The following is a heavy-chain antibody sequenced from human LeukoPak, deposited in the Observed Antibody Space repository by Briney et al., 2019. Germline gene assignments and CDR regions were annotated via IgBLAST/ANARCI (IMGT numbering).Heavy chain of an antibody. CDR2: INPSGGST. D-gene: IGHD4-17*01. Sequence: ASVKVSCKASGYTFTSYYMHWVRLAPGQGLEWMGIINPSGGSTSYAQKFQGRVTMTRDTSTSTAYMELRSLRSDDTAVYYCARDLPYGDYEGDWFDPWGQGTLVTVSS. J-gene: IGHJ5*02. CDR1: GYTFTSYY. CDR3: ARDLPYGDYEGDWFDP. V-gene: IGHV1-46*01.